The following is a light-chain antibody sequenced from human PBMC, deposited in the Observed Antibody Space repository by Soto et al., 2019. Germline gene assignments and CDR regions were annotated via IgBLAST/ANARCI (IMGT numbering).Light chain of an antibody. V-gene: IGLV1-40*01. J-gene: IGLJ1*01. CDR3: QSYDSSLSGYV. Sequence: QSVLTQPPSVSGAPGQRDTISCTGRSSNIVAGYYVHWFQQLPGTAPILLIYVISNLPSVVPDRFSGSKSGTSSSLAITVLQAVDEADYFCQSYDSSLSGYVFGSGTKVTVL. CDR1: SSNIVAGYY. CDR2: VIS.